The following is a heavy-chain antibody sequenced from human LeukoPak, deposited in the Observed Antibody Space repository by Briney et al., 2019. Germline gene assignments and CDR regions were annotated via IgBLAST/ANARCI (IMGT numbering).Heavy chain of an antibody. D-gene: IGHD6-13*01. Sequence: GGSLRLSCAASGFTFSSYGMHWVRQAPGKGLEWMAFIRFDGTNQYYADSVKGRFTISRDNSKNTLYLQMNSLRADDAAVYYCAKDRGTWSYTDYWGQGALVTVSS. CDR1: GFTFSSYG. V-gene: IGHV3-30*02. CDR3: AKDRGTWSYTDY. CDR2: IRFDGTNQ. J-gene: IGHJ4*02.